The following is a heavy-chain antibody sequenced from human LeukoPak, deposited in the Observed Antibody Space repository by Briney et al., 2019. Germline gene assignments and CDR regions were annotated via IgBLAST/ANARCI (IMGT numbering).Heavy chain of an antibody. Sequence: GSVKVSCKASGYTFTGYYMHWVRQAPGQGLEWMGWIHPNSGGTNYAQKFQGRVTMTRDTSLSTAYMELSRLRSDDTAVYYCARTSSGYDFIPDYWGQGTLVTVSS. D-gene: IGHD5-12*01. CDR3: ARTSSGYDFIPDY. V-gene: IGHV1-2*02. CDR2: IHPNSGGT. J-gene: IGHJ4*02. CDR1: GYTFTGYY.